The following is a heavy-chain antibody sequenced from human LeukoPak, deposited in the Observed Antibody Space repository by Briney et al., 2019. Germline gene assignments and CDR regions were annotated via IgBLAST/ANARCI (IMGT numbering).Heavy chain of an antibody. V-gene: IGHV4-34*01. CDR3: ARRLIRLVPGAFDI. CDR2: IHHSGST. D-gene: IGHD2-21*02. CDR1: GGSFSGYY. J-gene: IGHJ3*02. Sequence: SETLSLTCAVYGGSFSGYYWSWIRQPPGKGLEWIGEIHHSGSTNYSPSLKSRVTLSVDTSNNQFALKLSSVTAADTAVYYCARRLIRLVPGAFDIWGQGTMVTVSS.